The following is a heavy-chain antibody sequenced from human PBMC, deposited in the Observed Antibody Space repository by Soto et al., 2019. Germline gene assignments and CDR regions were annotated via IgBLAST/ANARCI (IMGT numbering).Heavy chain of an antibody. CDR3: ARDTITMLRGVIIPFDS. D-gene: IGHD3-10*01. J-gene: IGHJ4*02. CDR2: INSIVSNT. CDR1: GFSISTYD. Sequence: PGGSLRLPCAASGFSISTYDMSWVRQAPGKGLEWVSSINSIVSNTYLADSVKGRFTISRDNAKNSLYLQMNSLRAEDTALYYCARDTITMLRGVIIPFDSWGTGTLVTV. V-gene: IGHV3-21*06.